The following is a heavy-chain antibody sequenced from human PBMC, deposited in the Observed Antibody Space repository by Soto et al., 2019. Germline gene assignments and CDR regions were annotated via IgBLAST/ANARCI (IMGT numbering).Heavy chain of an antibody. D-gene: IGHD1-26*01. J-gene: IGHJ4*02. CDR2: IYHSGST. Sequence: SXTLSLTFSVSVYSISSDYYWGWILHPPGKGLEWIGSIYHSGSTYYNPSLKSRVTISVDTSKNQFSLKLSSVTAADTAVYFCARGELGGTTYFDYWGQGTLVTVSS. CDR1: VYSISSDYY. CDR3: ARGELGGTTYFDY. V-gene: IGHV4-38-2*02.